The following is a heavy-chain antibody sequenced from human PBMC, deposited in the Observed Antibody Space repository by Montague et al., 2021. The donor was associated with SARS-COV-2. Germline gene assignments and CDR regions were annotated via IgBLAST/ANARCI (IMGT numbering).Heavy chain of an antibody. CDR1: GFTFSSYA. Sequence: SLRLSCAASGFTFSSYAMSWVRQAPGKGLEWVSVIYSGGSSTYYADSVKGRFTISRDNSKNTLYLQMNSLRAEDTAVYYCATDSLAAAGTVDYWGQGTLVTVSS. J-gene: IGHJ4*02. CDR2: IYSGGSST. V-gene: IGHV3-23*03. D-gene: IGHD6-13*01. CDR3: ATDSLAAAGTVDY.